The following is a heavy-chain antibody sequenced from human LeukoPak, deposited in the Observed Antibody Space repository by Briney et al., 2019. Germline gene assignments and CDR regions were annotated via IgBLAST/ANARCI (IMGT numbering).Heavy chain of an antibody. CDR3: AIHTHYCDYFDY. J-gene: IGHJ4*02. CDR1: GFNFSSYG. CDR2: IWYDGSNK. Sequence: GGSLRLSCAPSGFNFSSYGMHWVRQAPGKGLDWVAVIWYDGSNKYYADSVKGRFTISRDNSKNTLYLQMNSLRAEDMAVYYCAIHTHYCDYFDYWGQGTLVTVSS. V-gene: IGHV3-33*01. D-gene: IGHD4-17*01.